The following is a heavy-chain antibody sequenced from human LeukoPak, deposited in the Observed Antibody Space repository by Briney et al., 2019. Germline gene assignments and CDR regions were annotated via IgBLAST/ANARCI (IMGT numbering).Heavy chain of an antibody. D-gene: IGHD2-21*02. CDR2: ISSSSSYI. V-gene: IGHV3-21*04. Sequence: PGGSLRLSCAASGFTFSSYSMNWVRQAPGKGLEWVSSISSSSSYIYYADSVKGRFTISRDNSKNTLYLQMNSLRAEDTAVYYCAKDLNVYCGGDCYSQPDYWGQGTLVTVSS. J-gene: IGHJ4*02. CDR1: GFTFSSYS. CDR3: AKDLNVYCGGDCYSQPDY.